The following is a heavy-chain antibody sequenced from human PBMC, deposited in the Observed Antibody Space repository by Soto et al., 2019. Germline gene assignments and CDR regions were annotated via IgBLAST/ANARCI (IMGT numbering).Heavy chain of an antibody. D-gene: IGHD6-13*01. J-gene: IGHJ4*02. CDR1: GFTFSTYA. CDR2: ISASIGST. V-gene: IGHV3-23*01. CDR3: AKGLGSSSWFKTDY. Sequence: GGSLRLSCAASGFTFSTYAMSWVRQAPGKGLEWVSAISASIGSTYYADSVRGRFTISRDNSKNTLYLQMNSLGAEDTALYFCAKGLGSSSWFKTDYWGQGTLVTVSS.